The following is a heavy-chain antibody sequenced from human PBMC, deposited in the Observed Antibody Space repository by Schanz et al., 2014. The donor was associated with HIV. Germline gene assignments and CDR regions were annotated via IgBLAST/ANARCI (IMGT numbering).Heavy chain of an antibody. V-gene: IGHV3-33*01. CDR1: GFTFSSYG. CDR3: ARDLRAKYYGPQVDWFDS. J-gene: IGHJ5*01. CDR2: IWYDGSHT. Sequence: QVQLLESGGGGVQPGRSLRLSCAASGFTFSSYGMHWVRQAQGKGPEWVAVIWYDGSHTYYADSVKGRFTISRDNSKSTLYLQMNSLRAEDTAVYYCARDLRAKYYGPQVDWFDSWGQGTRVTVTS. D-gene: IGHD3-10*01.